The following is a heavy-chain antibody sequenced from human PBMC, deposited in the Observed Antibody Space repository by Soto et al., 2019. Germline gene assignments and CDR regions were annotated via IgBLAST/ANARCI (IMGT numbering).Heavy chain of an antibody. CDR1: GYTFTSYY. CDR2: INPSGGST. CDR3: ASGGHYYGSGSYPHSYYYYYGMDV. V-gene: IGHV1-46*03. Sequence: ASVKVSCKASGYTFTSYYMHWVRQAPGQGLEWMGIINPSGGSTSYAQKFQGRVTMTRDTSTGTVYMELSSLRSEDTAVYYCASGGHYYGSGSYPHSYYYYYGMDVWG. J-gene: IGHJ6*02. D-gene: IGHD3-10*01.